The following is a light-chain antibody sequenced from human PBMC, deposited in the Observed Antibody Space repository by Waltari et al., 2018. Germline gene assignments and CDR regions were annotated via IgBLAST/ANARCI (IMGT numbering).Light chain of an antibody. Sequence: EIVLTQSSATLSLSPGERATLSCRASQTVRTTYLAWYQQKPGQAPTLLIYGASSRATGIPDRFSGSGSGTDFSLTISSLEPEDFAVYYCQQYDISPLTFGGGTKVEIK. CDR2: GAS. CDR1: QTVRTTY. V-gene: IGKV3-20*01. CDR3: QQYDISPLT. J-gene: IGKJ4*01.